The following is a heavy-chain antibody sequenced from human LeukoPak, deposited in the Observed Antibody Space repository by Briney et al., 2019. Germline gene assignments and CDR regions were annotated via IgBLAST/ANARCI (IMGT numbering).Heavy chain of an antibody. CDR3: ARDQYCGGDRYSPNSPYYFDY. Sequence: ASVKVSCKASGYTFTSYGISWVRQAPGQGLEWMGWISAYNGNTNYAQKLQGRVTMTTDTSTSTAYMELRSLRSDDTAVYYCARDQYCGGDRYSPNSPYYFDYWGQGTLVTVSS. CDR2: ISAYNGNT. D-gene: IGHD2-21*02. V-gene: IGHV1-18*01. J-gene: IGHJ4*02. CDR1: GYTFTSYG.